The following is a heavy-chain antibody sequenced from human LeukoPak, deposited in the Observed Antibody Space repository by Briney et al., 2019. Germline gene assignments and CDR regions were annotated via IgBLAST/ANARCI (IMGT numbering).Heavy chain of an antibody. Sequence: SETLSLTCAVYGGSFSGYYWSWIRQPPGKGLEWIGEINHSGSTNYNPSLKSRVTISVDTSKNQFSLILSSVTTADTAVYYCAREVVAAAGTVDYWGQGTQVTVSS. D-gene: IGHD6-13*01. V-gene: IGHV4-34*01. CDR1: GGSFSGYY. CDR3: AREVVAAAGTVDY. J-gene: IGHJ4*02. CDR2: INHSGST.